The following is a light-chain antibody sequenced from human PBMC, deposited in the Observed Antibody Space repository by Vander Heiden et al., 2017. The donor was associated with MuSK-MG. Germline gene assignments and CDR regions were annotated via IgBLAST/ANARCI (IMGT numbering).Light chain of an antibody. V-gene: IGKV3-15*01. J-gene: IGKJ1*01. CDR2: GAF. CDR3: QQHNNWPPWT. CDR1: KSDSWN. Sequence: IVMPQSTATLSASPGERNNIPTRASKSDSWNLAWYQQKPGHSPRLLIYGAFTRATGVPARFSGSGYGTEFTLTISSLQSEDFAVYYCQQHNNWPPWTFGQGTKVEIK.